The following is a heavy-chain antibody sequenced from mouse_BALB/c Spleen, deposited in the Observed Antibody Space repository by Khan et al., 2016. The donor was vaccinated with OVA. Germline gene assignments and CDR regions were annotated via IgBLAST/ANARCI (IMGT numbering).Heavy chain of an antibody. V-gene: IGHV2-6-5*01. Sequence: QVQLQQSGPGLVAPSQSLSITCPVPGFSLTDYAVSWIRQPPGKGLEWLGVIWAGGSKYYNSVLQSRLSISKDKSKSQVFLKVNSVPTEDTATCYCAKDPAYYGMDYWGQGTSVTVSS. CDR3: AKDPAYYGMDY. J-gene: IGHJ4*01. CDR1: GFSLTDYA. CDR2: IWAGGSK.